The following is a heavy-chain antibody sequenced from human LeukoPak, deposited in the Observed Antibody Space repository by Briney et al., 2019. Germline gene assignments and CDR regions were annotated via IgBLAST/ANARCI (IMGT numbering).Heavy chain of an antibody. CDR3: TRERASNNYNNWFDP. D-gene: IGHD4-11*01. CDR2: INHSGSA. V-gene: IGHV4-34*01. Sequence: SKTLSLTCAVYGASLSDYYWTWIRQPPGKGLEWIGEINHSGSANYNPSLKSRVTISVDKSKNQFFLRLSPVTAADSGTYYCTRERASNNYNNWFDPWGQGTLVTVSS. CDR1: GASLSDYY. J-gene: IGHJ5*02.